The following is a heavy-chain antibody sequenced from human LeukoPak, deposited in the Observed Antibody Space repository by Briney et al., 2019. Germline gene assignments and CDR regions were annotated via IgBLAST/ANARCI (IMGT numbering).Heavy chain of an antibody. CDR3: ARDYDFWSGSLFDY. V-gene: IGHV3-21*01. J-gene: IGHJ4*02. CDR1: GFTFSSYS. CDR2: ISSSSYI. Sequence: GGSLRLSCAASGFTFSSYSMNWVRQAPGKGLEWVSSISSSSYIYYADSVKGRFTISRDNAKNSLYLQMNSLRAEDTAVYYCARDYDFWSGSLFDYWGQGTLVTVSS. D-gene: IGHD3-3*01.